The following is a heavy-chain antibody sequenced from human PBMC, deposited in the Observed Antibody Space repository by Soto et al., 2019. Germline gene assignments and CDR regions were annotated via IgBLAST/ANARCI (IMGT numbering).Heavy chain of an antibody. D-gene: IGHD1-7*01. CDR2: IYYSGST. Sequence: TNTLARTCTFYDGSSSNSSYYWGWIRQPPGKGLEWIGSIYYSGSTYYNPSLKSRVTISVDTSKNQFSLKLSSVTAADTAGYYSASRTGTTFDDWRQGTSVTGS. J-gene: IGHJ4*02. V-gene: IGHV4-39*01. CDR3: ASRTGTTFDD. CDR1: DGSSSNSSYY.